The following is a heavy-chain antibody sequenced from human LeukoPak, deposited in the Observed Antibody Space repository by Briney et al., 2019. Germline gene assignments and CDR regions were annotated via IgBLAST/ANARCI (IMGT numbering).Heavy chain of an antibody. Sequence: GGSLRLSCAASGFSFSGYGMHWVRQAPGKGLEWVAFIRYDGSNEYYADSVKGRFTISRDKSKNTLSLQMNGLRVEDTAVYYCAKVMPPGRIRFYSYYMDVWGKGTTVSVS. D-gene: IGHD2-15*01. CDR3: AKVMPPGRIRFYSYYMDV. CDR2: IRYDGSNE. J-gene: IGHJ6*03. CDR1: GFSFSGYG. V-gene: IGHV3-30*02.